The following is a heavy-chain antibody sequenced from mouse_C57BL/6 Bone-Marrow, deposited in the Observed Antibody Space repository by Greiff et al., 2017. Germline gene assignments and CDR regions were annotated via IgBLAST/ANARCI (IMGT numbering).Heavy chain of an antibody. CDR2: IYPGSGST. Sequence: QVQLQQSGAELVKPGASVKMSCKASGYTFTSYWITWVKQRPGQGLEWIGDIYPGSGSTNYNEKFKSKATLTVDTSSSTAYMQLSSLTSEDSAVYYCARSYYGYRVYYYAMDYWGQGTSVTVSS. CDR1: GYTFTSYW. V-gene: IGHV1-55*01. CDR3: ARSYYGYRVYYYAMDY. D-gene: IGHD2-9*01. J-gene: IGHJ4*01.